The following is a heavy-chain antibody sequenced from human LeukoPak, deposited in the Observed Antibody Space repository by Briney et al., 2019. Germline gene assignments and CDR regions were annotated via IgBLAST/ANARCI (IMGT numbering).Heavy chain of an antibody. CDR3: VKGGAMYYDFWSGYYTGDY. V-gene: IGHV3-64D*06. J-gene: IGHJ4*02. CDR1: GFTFSSYA. D-gene: IGHD3-3*01. CDR2: ISSNGGST. Sequence: GGSLRLSCSASGFTFSSYAMHWVRQAPGKGLEYVSAISSNGGSTYYADSVKGRFTISRDNSKNTLYLQMSSLRAEDTAVYYCVKGGAMYYDFWSGYYTGDYWGQGTLVTVSS.